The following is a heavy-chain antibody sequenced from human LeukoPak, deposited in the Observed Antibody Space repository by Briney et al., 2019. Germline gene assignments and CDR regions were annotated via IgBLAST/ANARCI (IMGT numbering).Heavy chain of an antibody. CDR2: IYYSGST. CDR1: GGSISSYY. V-gene: IGHV4-59*12. D-gene: IGHD3-22*01. J-gene: IGHJ5*02. Sequence: SETLSLTCTVSGGSISSYYWSWIRQPPGKGLEWIGYIYYSGSTNYNPSLKSRVTMSVDTSKNQFSLKLSSVTAADTAVYYCARAQYYYDSSGRNWFDPWGQGTLVTVSS. CDR3: ARAQYYYDSSGRNWFDP.